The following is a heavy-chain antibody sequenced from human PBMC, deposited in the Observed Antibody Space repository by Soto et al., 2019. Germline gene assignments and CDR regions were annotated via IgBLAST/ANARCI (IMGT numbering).Heavy chain of an antibody. Sequence: SETLSLTCTVSGDSINNGDYFWSWIRQSPGKGLEWLGYIYFTGSTYYNPSLKSRLNISMDKSKNLFSLKMTSVTVTDTAVYFCARGAAVAVVDAFRRDLDPWGRGLLVTVSS. D-gene: IGHD6-19*01. J-gene: IGHJ5*02. CDR2: IYFTGST. CDR1: GDSINNGDYF. CDR3: ARGAAVAVVDAFRRDLDP. V-gene: IGHV4-30-4*01.